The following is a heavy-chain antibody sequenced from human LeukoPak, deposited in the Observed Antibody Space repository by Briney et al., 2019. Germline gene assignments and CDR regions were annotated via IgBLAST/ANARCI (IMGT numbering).Heavy chain of an antibody. V-gene: IGHV3-30*04. CDR3: ARGGFYGGYYYYMDV. Sequence: PGGSLRLSCAASGFTFSSYAMHWVRQAPGKGLEWVAVISYDGSNKYYADSVKGRFTISRDNSKNTLYLQMNSLRAEDTAVYYCARGGFYGGYYYYMDVWGKGTTVTVSS. J-gene: IGHJ6*03. D-gene: IGHD4-23*01. CDR1: GFTFSSYA. CDR2: ISYDGSNK.